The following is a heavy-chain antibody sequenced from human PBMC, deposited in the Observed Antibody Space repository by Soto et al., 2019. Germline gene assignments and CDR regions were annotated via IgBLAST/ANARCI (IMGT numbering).Heavy chain of an antibody. Sequence: GGSLRLSCAASGFTFSSYWMHWVRQAPGKGLVWVSRINSVGSSTSYADSVKGRFTISRDNAKNTLYLQINSLRAEDTAVYYCAREKDSTMGPSFDSWGQGTLVTVSS. V-gene: IGHV3-74*01. J-gene: IGHJ4*02. D-gene: IGHD5-18*01. CDR3: AREKDSTMGPSFDS. CDR1: GFTFSSYW. CDR2: INSVGSST.